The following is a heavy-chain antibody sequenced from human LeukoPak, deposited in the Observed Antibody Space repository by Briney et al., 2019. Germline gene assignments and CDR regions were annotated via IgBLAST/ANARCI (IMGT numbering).Heavy chain of an antibody. J-gene: IGHJ4*02. CDR3: ARDPQRVYLDNYYGSGSSYPIDY. V-gene: IGHV3-21*01. D-gene: IGHD3-10*01. CDR1: GFIFSSYS. Sequence: GGSLRLSCAASGFIFSSYSMNWVRQAPGKGLEWVSSITSSSSYIYYADSVKGRFTISRDNAKNSLYLQMNSLRAEDTAVYYCARDPQRVYLDNYYGSGSSYPIDYWGQGTLVTVSS. CDR2: ITSSSSYI.